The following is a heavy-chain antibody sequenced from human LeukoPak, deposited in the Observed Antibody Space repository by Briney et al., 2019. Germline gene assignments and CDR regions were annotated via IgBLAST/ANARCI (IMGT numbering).Heavy chain of an antibody. J-gene: IGHJ3*02. Sequence: GGSLRLSCAASGFTFSYYSMNWVRQAPGKGLEWVSTISYSGGSTYYADSVKGRFAISRDSSKNTLYLQMNGLRGEDTAVYYCAKDDGGSPPDAFDIWGQGTLVTVSS. D-gene: IGHD1-26*01. CDR1: GFTFSYYS. CDR2: ISYSGGST. V-gene: IGHV3-23*01. CDR3: AKDDGGSPPDAFDI.